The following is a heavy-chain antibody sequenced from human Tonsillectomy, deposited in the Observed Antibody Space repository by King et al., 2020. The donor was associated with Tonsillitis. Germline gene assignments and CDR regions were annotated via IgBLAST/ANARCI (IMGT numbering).Heavy chain of an antibody. CDR1: GFTFSNAW. V-gene: IGHV3-15*01. CDR3: TTNVNGGSGSNKWGMDV. CDR2: IKSKPDGGTT. J-gene: IGHJ6*02. Sequence: VQLVESGGGLVKPGGSLRISCAASGFTFSNAWMTWVRQAPGKGLEWVGRIKSKPDGGTTDYAAPVKGRFTISRDDSKNTLYLQMNSLKTEDTAVYYCTTNVNGGSGSNKWGMDVWGQGTTVTVSS. D-gene: IGHD3-10*01.